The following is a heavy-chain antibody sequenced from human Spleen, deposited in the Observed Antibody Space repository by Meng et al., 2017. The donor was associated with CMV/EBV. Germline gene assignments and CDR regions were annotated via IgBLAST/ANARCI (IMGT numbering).Heavy chain of an antibody. V-gene: IGHV4-34*01. Sequence: VYGGSFSGYYWSWIRQPPGKGLEWIGEINHSGSTNYNPSLKSRVTVSVDTSKNQFSLKLSSVTAADTAVYYCARGDIAARPPPFDYWGQGTLVTVSS. J-gene: IGHJ4*02. CDR3: ARGDIAARPPPFDY. CDR1: GGSFSGYY. CDR2: INHSGST. D-gene: IGHD6-6*01.